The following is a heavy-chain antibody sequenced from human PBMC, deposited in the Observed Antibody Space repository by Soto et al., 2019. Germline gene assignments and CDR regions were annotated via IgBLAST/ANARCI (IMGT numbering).Heavy chain of an antibody. V-gene: IGHV3-30-3*01. CDR3: ARALIIPAPFDY. CDR2: ISYDGSNK. CDR1: GFTFSSYA. J-gene: IGHJ4*02. D-gene: IGHD3-10*01. Sequence: PGGSLRLSCAASGFTFSSYAMHWVRQAPGKGLEWVAVISYDGSNKYYADSVKGRFTIPRDNSKNTLYLQMNSLRAEDTAVYYCARALIIPAPFDYWGQGTLVTVSS.